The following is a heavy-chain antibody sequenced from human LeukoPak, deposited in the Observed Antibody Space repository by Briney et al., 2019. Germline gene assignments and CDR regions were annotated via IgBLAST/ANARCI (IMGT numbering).Heavy chain of an antibody. D-gene: IGHD4-17*01. CDR2: ISGSAGST. CDR3: AKGAPPPVTTYCQH. Sequence: GGSLRLSCAASGFTFSSYAMTWVRQAPGKGLEWVSGISGSAGSTYYADSVKGRFTISRDNSKNTLYLQMNSLRAEDTAVYYCAKGAPPPVTTYCQHWGEGTLVTVSS. J-gene: IGHJ1*01. CDR1: GFTFSSYA. V-gene: IGHV3-23*01.